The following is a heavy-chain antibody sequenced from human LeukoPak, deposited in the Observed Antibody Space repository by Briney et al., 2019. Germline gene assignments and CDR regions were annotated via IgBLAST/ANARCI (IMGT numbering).Heavy chain of an antibody. CDR3: ARDRGGF. V-gene: IGHV3-30-3*01. J-gene: IGHJ4*02. D-gene: IGHD3-16*01. CDR2: IPYDGTTE. Sequence: PGGSLRLSCAASGFTFSSYDTHWVRQAPGKGLEWVAVIPYDGTTEYCADSVKGRFTISRDNSKNTVYLQMNSLRAEDTAVYYCARDRGGFWGRGTLVTVSS. CDR1: GFTFSSYD.